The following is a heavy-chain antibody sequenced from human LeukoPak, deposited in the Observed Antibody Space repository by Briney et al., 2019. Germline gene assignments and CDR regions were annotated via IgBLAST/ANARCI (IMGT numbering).Heavy chain of an antibody. CDR1: GYTFTSYG. CDR3: ARDPGGGPSNWYRGYYFDY. D-gene: IGHD6-13*01. Sequence: ASVKVSCKASGYTFTSYGISWVRQAPGQGLEWMGWISAYNGNTNYAQKLQGRVTMTTDTSTSTAYMELRSLRSDDTAVYYCARDPGGGPSNWYRGYYFDYWGQGTLVTVSP. CDR2: ISAYNGNT. J-gene: IGHJ4*02. V-gene: IGHV1-18*01.